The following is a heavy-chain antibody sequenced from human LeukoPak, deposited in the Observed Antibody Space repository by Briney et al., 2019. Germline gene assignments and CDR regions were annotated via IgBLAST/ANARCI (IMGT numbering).Heavy chain of an antibody. Sequence: SETLSLTCTVSGGSISSYYWSWIRQPPGKGLEWIGYIYDSGSTTYNPSLKSRVTISVDTSTNQFSLKVNSVTAADTAMYFCARAGTYSGSRSADYWGQGTLVTVST. J-gene: IGHJ4*02. CDR1: GGSISSYY. V-gene: IGHV4-59*01. D-gene: IGHD1-26*01. CDR3: ARAGTYSGSRSADY. CDR2: IYDSGST.